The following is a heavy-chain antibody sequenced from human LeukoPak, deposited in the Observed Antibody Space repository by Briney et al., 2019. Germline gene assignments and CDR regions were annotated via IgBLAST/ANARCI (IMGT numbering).Heavy chain of an antibody. J-gene: IGHJ5*02. D-gene: IGHD6-13*01. CDR1: GYSISSGYY. V-gene: IGHV4-38-2*02. CDR3: ARGRQLVFQSLNWFDP. CDR2: IYHSGST. Sequence: SETLSLTCTVSGYSISSGYYWGWIRQPPGKGLEWIGSIYHSGSTYYNPSLKSRVTISVDTSKNQFSLKLSSVTAADTAVYYCARGRQLVFQSLNWFDPWGQGTLVTVSS.